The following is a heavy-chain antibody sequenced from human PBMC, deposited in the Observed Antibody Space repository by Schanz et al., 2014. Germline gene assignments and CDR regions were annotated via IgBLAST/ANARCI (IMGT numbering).Heavy chain of an antibody. CDR2: IYSSGST. V-gene: IGHV3-NL1*01. CDR3: ARAQGVIRLYYGVDV. D-gene: IGHD3-10*01. Sequence: QVQLVESGGGVVQPGRSLRLSCAASGFNFRNYGMHWVRQAPGKGLEWVSTIYSSGSTYYADSVRGRFTISRDNSMNTVYLQMNSLRSDDAAVYYCARAQGVIRLYYGVDVWGQGTTVTVSS. J-gene: IGHJ6*02. CDR1: GFNFRNYG.